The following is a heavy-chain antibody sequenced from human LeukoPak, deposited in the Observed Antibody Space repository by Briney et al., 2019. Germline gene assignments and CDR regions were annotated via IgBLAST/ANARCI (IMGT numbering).Heavy chain of an antibody. V-gene: IGHV3-66*01. CDR3: ARNRRFLEWLFY. J-gene: IGHJ4*02. CDR2: IHSGGST. Sequence: GGSLRLSCAASGFTVSRNYITWVRQAPGKGLEWVSVIHSGGSTSYADSVKGRFTISRDNAKNSLYLQMNSLRAEDTAVYYCARNRRFLEWLFYWGQGTLVTVSS. D-gene: IGHD3-3*01. CDR1: GFTVSRNY.